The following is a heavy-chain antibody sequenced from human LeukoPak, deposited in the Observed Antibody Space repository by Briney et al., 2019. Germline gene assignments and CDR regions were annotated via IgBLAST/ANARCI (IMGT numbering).Heavy chain of an antibody. CDR3: ARTGPGYYYYYMDV. Sequence: GGSLRLSCAASGFTFSSYGMHWVRQAPGKGLEGVAFIRYDGSNKYYADSVKGRFTISRDNAKNSLYLQMNSLRAEDTAVYYCARTGPGYYYYYMDVWGKGTTVTISS. J-gene: IGHJ6*03. V-gene: IGHV3-30*02. D-gene: IGHD1-14*01. CDR2: IRYDGSNK. CDR1: GFTFSSYG.